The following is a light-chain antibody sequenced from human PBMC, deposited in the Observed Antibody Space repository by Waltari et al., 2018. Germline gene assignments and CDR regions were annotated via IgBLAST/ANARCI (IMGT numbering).Light chain of an antibody. V-gene: IGKV2-30*01. CDR2: KVS. Sequence: DVVMTQSPLSLPITPGQPASMTCRSSQSLLYSNGNTFLSWFLQKPGQPPRRLNYKVSNRDSGVPDRFSGSGTGTDFTLKISRVEAEDVGIYYCMQGTHIPYSFGQGTKVEIK. CDR1: QSLLYSNGNTF. J-gene: IGKJ2*03. CDR3: MQGTHIPYS.